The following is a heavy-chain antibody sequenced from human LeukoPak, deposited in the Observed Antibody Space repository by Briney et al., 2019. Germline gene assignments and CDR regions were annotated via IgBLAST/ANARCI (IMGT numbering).Heavy chain of an antibody. CDR3: ATSDGGILVVPAGTYYYYYGMDV. CDR1: GFTFSSYG. Sequence: TGWSLRLSCAASGFTFSSYGIHWGRQAGGKGLGWVAVISYDGSNKYYADSVKCRFTISRNNATNTLYLQLNSLRAEDPAVYYCATSDGGILVVPAGTYYYYYGMDVWRQGTTVTVSS. CDR2: ISYDGSNK. J-gene: IGHJ6*02. D-gene: IGHD2-2*01. V-gene: IGHV3-30*03.